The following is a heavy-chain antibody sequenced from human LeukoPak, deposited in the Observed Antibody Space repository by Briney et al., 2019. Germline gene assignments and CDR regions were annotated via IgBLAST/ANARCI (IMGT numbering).Heavy chain of an antibody. D-gene: IGHD2-15*01. V-gene: IGHV5-51*01. J-gene: IGHJ5*02. CDR1: GYSFTSYW. CDR3: ARGYCSGGSCYWFDP. CDR2: IYPGDSDT. Sequence: GESLKISCKGSGYSFTSYWIGWVRQMPGKGLEWMGIIYPGDSDTRYSPSFQGQVTISADKSISTAYLLWSSLKASDTAMYYCARGYCSGGSCYWFDPWGQGTLVTVSS.